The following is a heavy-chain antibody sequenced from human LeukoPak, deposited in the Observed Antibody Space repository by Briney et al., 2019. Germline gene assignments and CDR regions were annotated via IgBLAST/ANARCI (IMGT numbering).Heavy chain of an antibody. J-gene: IGHJ4*02. Sequence: PSQTLSLTCTVSGGSISSGDYYWSWIRQPPGKGMEWMGYIYYSGSTYYNPSLKGRLTISVDTSKNQFSLKLSSVTAPDTAVYYCARAPLRSWAFDYWGQRTLVTVSS. D-gene: IGHD6-13*01. CDR3: ARAPLRSWAFDY. V-gene: IGHV4-30-4*08. CDR1: GGSISSGDYY. CDR2: IYYSGST.